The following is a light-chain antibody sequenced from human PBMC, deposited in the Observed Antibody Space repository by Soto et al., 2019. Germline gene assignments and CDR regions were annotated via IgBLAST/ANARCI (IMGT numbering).Light chain of an antibody. J-gene: IGLJ2*01. CDR2: EVS. CDR1: SSDIGAYKY. V-gene: IGLV2-14*01. CDR3: CSYRSSSTLV. Sequence: QSVLARPASVSGSPGQSVTVSCTGTSSDIGAYKYVSWYQHHPGKSPRLLIYEVSNRPSGVSNRFSASKSGNTASLTISGLQAEDEADYYCCSYRSSSTLVFGGGTKVTVL.